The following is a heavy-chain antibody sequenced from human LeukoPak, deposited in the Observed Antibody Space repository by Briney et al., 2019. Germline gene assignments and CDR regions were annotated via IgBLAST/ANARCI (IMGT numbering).Heavy chain of an antibody. D-gene: IGHD3-3*01. V-gene: IGHV4-31*03. CDR2: ISYSGTS. Sequence: SQTLSLTCTVSGGSITTGAYYWSWIRQHPGKGLEWIAYISYSGTSDYNASLKSRITMSVDTSKNQFSLKLSSETAADTAVYYCAREGVRFLEWPDAFDIWGQGTMVTVSS. CDR1: GGSITTGAYY. J-gene: IGHJ3*02. CDR3: AREGVRFLEWPDAFDI.